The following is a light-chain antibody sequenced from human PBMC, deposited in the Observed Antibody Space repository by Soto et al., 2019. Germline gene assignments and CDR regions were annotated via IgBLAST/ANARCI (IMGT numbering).Light chain of an antibody. V-gene: IGKV3-15*01. CDR2: DAS. J-gene: IGKJ2*01. CDR3: QQYNKWPMYT. Sequence: EIVMTQSPATLSVSPGERATLSCRTSQSVSRNLAWYQQKPGQAPRLLIYDASTRATGVPARFSGSGSGTEFPLNISGLQSEDFAVYYCQQYNKWPMYTFGQGTKLEIK. CDR1: QSVSRN.